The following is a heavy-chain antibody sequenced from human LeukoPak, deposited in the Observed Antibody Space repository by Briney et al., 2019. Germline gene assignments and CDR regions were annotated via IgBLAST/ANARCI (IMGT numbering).Heavy chain of an antibody. V-gene: IGHV3-30*03. CDR2: LSHDGTN. CDR3: ASGFLRNWYYLGDY. D-gene: IGHD3-16*01. Sequence: PGRSLRLSCAASGIPFSTYGMHWVRQAPGKGLEWVAVLSHDGTNNADSVKGRFTISRDNSKNTLYLQMNSLRAEDTAVYYCASGFLRNWYYLGDYWGQGTLVTVSS. J-gene: IGHJ4*02. CDR1: GIPFSTYG.